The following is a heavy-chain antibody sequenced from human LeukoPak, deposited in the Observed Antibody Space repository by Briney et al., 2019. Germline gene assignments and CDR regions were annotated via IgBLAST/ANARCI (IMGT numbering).Heavy chain of an antibody. Sequence: SETLSLTCTVSGGSISSGGYYWGWIRQPPGKGLEWIGNVYYSGSTYYNPSLKSRVTISVDTSKNQFSLNLSSVTAADTAVYHCARLLRDCSGGSCYSKWIDPWGQGTRVTVSS. J-gene: IGHJ5*02. CDR3: ARLLRDCSGGSCYSKWIDP. CDR2: VYYSGST. D-gene: IGHD2-15*01. CDR1: GGSISSGGYY. V-gene: IGHV4-39*01.